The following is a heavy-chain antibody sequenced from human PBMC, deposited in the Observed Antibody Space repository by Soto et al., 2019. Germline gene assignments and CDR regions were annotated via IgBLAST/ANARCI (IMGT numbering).Heavy chain of an antibody. V-gene: IGHV3-74*01. CDR2: INSDGSYT. CDR1: GFSFSSYW. J-gene: IGHJ4*02. CDR3: ARESWGHSYGV. Sequence: EVQLVESGGGLVQPRGSLRLSCAASGFSFSSYWVHWVRQAPGKGLVWVSRINSDGSYTNYADSVKGRFTISRDNAKNTLHLEMHSLRAEDTAVYYCARESWGHSYGVWGQGTLVTVSS. D-gene: IGHD5-18*01.